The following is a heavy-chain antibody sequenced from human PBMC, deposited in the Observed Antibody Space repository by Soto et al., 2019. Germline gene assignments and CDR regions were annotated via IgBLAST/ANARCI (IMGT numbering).Heavy chain of an antibody. V-gene: IGHV4-34*01. CDR3: ASVIAARDYGMDV. Sequence: SETLSLTCAVYGGSFSGYYWSWIREPPGKGLEWIGEINHSGSTNYNPSLKSRVTISVDTSKNQFSLKLSSVTAADTAVYYCASVIAARDYGMDVWGQGTTVTVSS. D-gene: IGHD6-6*01. CDR1: GGSFSGYY. J-gene: IGHJ6*02. CDR2: INHSGST.